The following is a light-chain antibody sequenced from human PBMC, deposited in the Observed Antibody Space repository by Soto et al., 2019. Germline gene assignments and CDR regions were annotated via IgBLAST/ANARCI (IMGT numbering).Light chain of an antibody. CDR1: QSISTY. CDR3: QQYNSYVWT. CDR2: AAS. Sequence: DIQMTQSPSSLSASVGDRVTITCRASQSISTYLAWYQQKPGKAPKLLIYAASSLHSGVPSRFSGSGSGTDFTLTISSLQTEDFATYYCQQYNSYVWTFGQGTKVEIK. J-gene: IGKJ1*01. V-gene: IGKV1-39*01.